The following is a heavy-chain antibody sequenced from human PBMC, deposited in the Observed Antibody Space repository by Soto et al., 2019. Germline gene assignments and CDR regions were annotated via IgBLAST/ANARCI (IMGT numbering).Heavy chain of an antibody. CDR3: AKGYYYESSGYSPFDY. CDR2: ISGSGGST. D-gene: IGHD3-22*01. CDR1: GFTFSSYA. J-gene: IGHJ4*02. V-gene: IGHV3-23*01. Sequence: GGSLRLSCAASGFTFSSYAMSWVRQAPGKGLEWVSAISGSGGSTYYADSVKGRFTISRDNSKNTLYLQMNSLRAEDTAVYYCAKGYYYESSGYSPFDYWGQGTLVTVSS.